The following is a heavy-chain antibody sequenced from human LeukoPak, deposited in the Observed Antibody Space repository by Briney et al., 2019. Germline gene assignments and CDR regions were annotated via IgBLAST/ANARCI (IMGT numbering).Heavy chain of an antibody. Sequence: GGSLRLSCAVSGFTFNIYTMNWVRQAPGKGLEWVSSIDSSSNYMYYADSVKGRFTISRDNAKNSLYLQMNSLRAEDTAVYYCARDLAYYYDTSYDWGQGTLVTASS. D-gene: IGHD3-22*01. CDR3: ARDLAYYYDTSYD. J-gene: IGHJ4*02. CDR2: IDSSSNYM. V-gene: IGHV3-21*01. CDR1: GFTFNIYT.